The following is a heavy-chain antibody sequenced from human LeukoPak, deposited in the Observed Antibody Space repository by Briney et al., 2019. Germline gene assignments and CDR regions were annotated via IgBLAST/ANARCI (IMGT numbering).Heavy chain of an antibody. D-gene: IGHD3/OR15-3a*01. CDR1: VFTFISYA. J-gene: IGHJ4*02. V-gene: IGHV3-23*01. CDR2: ISGSGGST. Sequence: GGSLRHSPAASVFTFISYAMSWVRQAPGKGREWVSAISGSGGSTYYADSVKGRFTISRDNSKNTLYLQMNSLRAEDTAVYYCAKTLNWFAAYDYWGQGTLVTVSS. CDR3: AKTLNWFAAYDY.